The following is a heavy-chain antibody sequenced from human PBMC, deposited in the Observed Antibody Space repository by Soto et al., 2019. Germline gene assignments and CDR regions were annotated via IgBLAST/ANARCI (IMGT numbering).Heavy chain of an antibody. D-gene: IGHD3-3*01. CDR3: ARGVDPWSGYLF. J-gene: IGHJ4*02. V-gene: IGHV4-34*01. CDR1: GESFDGYY. CDR2: IHHSGST. Sequence: WETPSLTCALYGESFDGYYWSYIGQSPGKGLEWIGEIHHSGSTKYNPSLKSRVSLSVDTSTKQFSLKMTSMTAADRGVYYCARGVDPWSGYLFWGQGTPLTVSS.